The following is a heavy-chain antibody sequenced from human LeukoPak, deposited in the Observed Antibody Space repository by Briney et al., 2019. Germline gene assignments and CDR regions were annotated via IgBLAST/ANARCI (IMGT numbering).Heavy chain of an antibody. CDR1: GGSISSSSYY. J-gene: IGHJ6*02. CDR2: IYYSGST. D-gene: IGHD4/OR15-4a*01. CDR3: ATLTAPYYYYGMDV. V-gene: IGHV4-39*07. Sequence: SETLSLTCTVSGGSISSSSYYWGRIRQPPGKGLEWIGSIYYSGSTNYNPSLKSRVTISVDTSKNQFSLKLSSVTAADTAVYYCATLTAPYYYYGMDVWGQGTTVTVSS.